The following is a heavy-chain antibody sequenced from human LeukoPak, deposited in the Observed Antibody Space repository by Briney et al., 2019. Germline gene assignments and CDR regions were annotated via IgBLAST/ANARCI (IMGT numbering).Heavy chain of an antibody. CDR1: GGSFSGYY. CDR3: ARGPYCSSTSCYTRAYYFDY. Sequence: SETLSLTCAVYGGSFSGYYWSWIRQPPGKGLEWIGEINHSGSTNYNPSLKSRVTISVDTSKNQFSLKLSSVTAADTAVYYCARGPYCSSTSCYTRAYYFDYWGQGTLVTVSS. J-gene: IGHJ4*02. CDR2: INHSGST. D-gene: IGHD2-2*02. V-gene: IGHV4-34*01.